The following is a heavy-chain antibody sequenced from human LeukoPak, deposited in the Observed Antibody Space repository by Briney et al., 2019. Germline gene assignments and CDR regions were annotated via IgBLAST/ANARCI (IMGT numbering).Heavy chain of an antibody. V-gene: IGHV3-74*01. D-gene: IGHD3-10*01. Sequence: GGSLRLSCAASGFTFSSYWMHWVRQAPGKGLVWVSRINSDGSSTSYADSVKGRFTISRDNAKNTLYLQMISLRAEDTAVYYCAREGWWFGELGWFDPWGQGTLVTVSS. CDR3: AREGWWFGELGWFDP. J-gene: IGHJ5*02. CDR1: GFTFSSYW. CDR2: INSDGSST.